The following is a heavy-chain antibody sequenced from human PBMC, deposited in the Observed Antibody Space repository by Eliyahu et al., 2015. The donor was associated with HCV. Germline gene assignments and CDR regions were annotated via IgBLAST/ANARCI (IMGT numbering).Heavy chain of an antibody. Sequence: EVQLLESGGGLVQPGGSLRLSCAASGFTFSSYAMSXGRQAPGKGLEWVSIIRGSGGSTYYADSVKGRFTISRDNSKNTVYLQMNSLRVEDTAVYYCTKDAYDYGDYHSDYWGQGTLVTVSS. CDR3: TKDAYDYGDYHSDY. CDR1: GFTFSSYA. D-gene: IGHD4-17*01. J-gene: IGHJ4*02. V-gene: IGHV3-23*01. CDR2: IRGSGGST.